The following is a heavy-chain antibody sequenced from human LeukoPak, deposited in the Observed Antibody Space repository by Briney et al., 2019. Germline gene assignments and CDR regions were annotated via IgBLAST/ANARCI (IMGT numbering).Heavy chain of an antibody. V-gene: IGHV4-61*02. CDR1: GGSISSCSYY. CDR3: ARDICTNGVCYANWFDP. Sequence: SETLSLTCTVSGGSISSCSYYWSWIRQPAGKGLEWIGRIYTSGSTNYNPSLKSRVTISVDTSKNQFSLKLSSVTAADTAVYYCARDICTNGVCYANWFDPWGQGTLVTVSS. J-gene: IGHJ5*02. D-gene: IGHD2-8*01. CDR2: IYTSGST.